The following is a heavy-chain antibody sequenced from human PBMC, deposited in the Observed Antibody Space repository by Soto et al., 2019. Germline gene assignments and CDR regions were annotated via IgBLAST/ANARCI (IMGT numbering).Heavy chain of an antibody. CDR3: ATVLEYSSSPGGYYYGMDV. V-gene: IGHV1-24*01. J-gene: IGHJ6*02. D-gene: IGHD6-6*01. CDR1: GYTLTELS. CDR2: FDPEDGET. Sequence: GASVKVSCKVSGYTLTELSMHWVRQAPGKGLEWMGGFDPEDGETIYAQKFQGRVTMTEDTSTDTAYMELSSLRSEDTAVYYCATVLEYSSSPGGYYYGMDVWGQGTTVTVSS.